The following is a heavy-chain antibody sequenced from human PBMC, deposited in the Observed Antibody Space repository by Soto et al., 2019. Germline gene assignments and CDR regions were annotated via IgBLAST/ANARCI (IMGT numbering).Heavy chain of an antibody. CDR3: ARVFTGRWFDS. CDR1: GGPFSSYA. J-gene: IGHJ5*01. V-gene: IGHV1-69*06. CDR2: ITPMFGAP. D-gene: IGHD3-10*02. Sequence: QVQLVQSGAEVKKPGSSVKVSCTSSGGPFSSYAINWVRQAPGQGLEWMGVITPMFGAPHYAQNFKGRITIIADKSTNTGYMELGSLTSGDSAVYFCARVFTGRWFDSWGQGTLVTVSS.